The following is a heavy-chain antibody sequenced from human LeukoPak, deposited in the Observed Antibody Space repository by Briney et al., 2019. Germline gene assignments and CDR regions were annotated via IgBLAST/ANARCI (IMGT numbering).Heavy chain of an antibody. CDR2: INAGNGNT. Sequence: ASVKVSCKASGYTFTSYAMHWVRQAPGQRLEWMGGINAGNGNTKYSQKFQGRVTITRDTSASTAYMELSSLRSEDTAVYYCARGDVVVPAAMNYWGQGTLVTVSS. CDR3: ARGDVVVPAAMNY. V-gene: IGHV1-3*01. J-gene: IGHJ4*02. D-gene: IGHD2-2*01. CDR1: GYTFTSYA.